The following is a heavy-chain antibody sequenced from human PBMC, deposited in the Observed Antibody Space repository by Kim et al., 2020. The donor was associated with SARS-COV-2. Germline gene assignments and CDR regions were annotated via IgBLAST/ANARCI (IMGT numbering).Heavy chain of an antibody. CDR3: ATLNRITMIVVAKGSYYYGMDV. Sequence: GGSLRLSCAASGFTFSSYSMNWVRQAPGKGLEWVSSISSSSSYIYYADSVKGRFTISRDNAKNSLYLQMNSLRAEDTAVYYCATLNRITMIVVAKGSYYYGMDVWGQGTTVTVSS. CDR2: ISSSSSYI. D-gene: IGHD3-22*01. J-gene: IGHJ6*02. V-gene: IGHV3-21*01. CDR1: GFTFSSYS.